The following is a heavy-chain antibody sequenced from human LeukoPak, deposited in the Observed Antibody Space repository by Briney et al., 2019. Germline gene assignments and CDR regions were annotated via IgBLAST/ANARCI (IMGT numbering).Heavy chain of an antibody. CDR1: GYTFTAYY. D-gene: IGHD6-6*01. J-gene: IGHJ4*02. Sequence: GASVKVSCKSSGYTFTAYYVHWVRQAPGQGLEWMGVINPSGHTTTYAQDFQGRVTMTRDMSTSTVYMELSSLRSEDTAVYYCARDLEYSRSGERFDSWGRGTLVTVSS. CDR2: INPSGHTT. CDR3: ARDLEYSRSGERFDS. V-gene: IGHV1-46*01.